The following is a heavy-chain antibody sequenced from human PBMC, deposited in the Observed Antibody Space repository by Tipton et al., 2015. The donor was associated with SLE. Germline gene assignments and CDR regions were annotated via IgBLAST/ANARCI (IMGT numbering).Heavy chain of an antibody. CDR1: GFFFDDYT. D-gene: IGHD3-10*01. V-gene: IGHV3-9*01. J-gene: IGHJ3*02. CDR3: AKDIYGSGPRNAFDI. CDR2: VSWNNDSI. Sequence: SLRLSCAASGFFFDDYTMHWVWQAPGKGLEWVSGVSWNNDSIGYADSVKGRFTISRDNAKNSLYLQMNSLRPEDTAMYYCAKDIYGSGPRNAFDIWGQGTMVTVSS.